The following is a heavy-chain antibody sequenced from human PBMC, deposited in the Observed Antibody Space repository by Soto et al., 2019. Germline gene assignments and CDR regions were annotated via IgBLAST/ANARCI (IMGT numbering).Heavy chain of an antibody. Sequence: SETLSLTCTVSGGSISSYYWSWIRQPPGKGLEWIGYIYYSGSTNYNPSLKSRVTISVDTSKNQFSLKLSSVTAADTAVYYCARAYGSGSSLFDYWGQGTLVTVSS. CDR3: ARAYGSGSSLFDY. CDR1: GGSISSYY. D-gene: IGHD3-10*01. CDR2: IYYSGST. V-gene: IGHV4-59*08. J-gene: IGHJ4*02.